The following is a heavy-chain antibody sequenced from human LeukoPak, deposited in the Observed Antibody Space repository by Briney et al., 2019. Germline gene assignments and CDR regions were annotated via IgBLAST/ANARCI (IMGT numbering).Heavy chain of an antibody. V-gene: IGHV3-30*18. Sequence: GGSLRLSCAASGFSFSSYGMHWVRQAPGKGLEWVAVISYDGSNKFYADSVKGRFTISRDNSKNTLYLQMNSLRAEDTAVYYCAKLGFSSGWYDFQSDAFEFWRQGTMVTVSS. D-gene: IGHD6-19*01. CDR3: AKLGFSSGWYDFQSDAFEF. CDR1: GFSFSSYG. J-gene: IGHJ3*01. CDR2: ISYDGSNK.